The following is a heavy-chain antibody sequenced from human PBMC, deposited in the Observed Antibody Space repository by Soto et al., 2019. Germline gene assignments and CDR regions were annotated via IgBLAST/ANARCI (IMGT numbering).Heavy chain of an antibody. Sequence: LRLSCAASGFTFSDYYMSWIRQAPGKGLEWVSYISSSSSYTNYADSVKGRFTISRDNAKNSLYLQMNSLRAEDTAVYYCARATYCSSTSCYPPYYFDYWGQGTLVTVSS. CDR3: ARATYCSSTSCYPPYYFDY. CDR1: GFTFSDYY. V-gene: IGHV3-11*06. CDR2: ISSSSSYT. J-gene: IGHJ4*02. D-gene: IGHD2-2*01.